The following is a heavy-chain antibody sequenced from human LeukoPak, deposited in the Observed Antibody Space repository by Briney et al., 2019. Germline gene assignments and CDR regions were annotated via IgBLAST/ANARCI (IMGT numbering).Heavy chain of an antibody. Sequence: PGGSLRLSCAASKFTFSNYAMHWVRQAPGKGLEWVAVMSFDGSNEHYADSVKGRFTITRDNSKNTHYLQINSLRSEDTAVYYCARGDEEQHLAPHYWGQGTLVTVSS. CDR1: KFTFSNYA. CDR3: ARGDEEQHLAPHY. V-gene: IGHV3-30-3*01. CDR2: MSFDGSNE. D-gene: IGHD6-13*01. J-gene: IGHJ4*02.